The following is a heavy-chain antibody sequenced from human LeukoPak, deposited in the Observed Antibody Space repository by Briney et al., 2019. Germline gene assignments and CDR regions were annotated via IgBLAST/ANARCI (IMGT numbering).Heavy chain of an antibody. J-gene: IGHJ4*02. CDR1: GITFSSYW. Sequence: TGGSLRLSCVGSGITFSSYWMNWVRQAPGKGLEWVAIIKQDGSETQYVDSVKGRLTISRDNAQNSLYLQINNLRAEDTAVYYCAGGQGYLIELWGQGTLVTVSS. CDR3: AGGQGYLIEL. D-gene: IGHD2-15*01. V-gene: IGHV3-7*01. CDR2: IKQDGSET.